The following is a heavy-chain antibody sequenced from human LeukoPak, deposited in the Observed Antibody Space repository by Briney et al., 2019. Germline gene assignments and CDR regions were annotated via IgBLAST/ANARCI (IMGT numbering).Heavy chain of an antibody. Sequence: SETLSLTCVVYGESFSGYSWSWIRQPPGKGLEWIGEINQRRSTNYNPSLRSRVTISIDTSKNQFSLKLSSVTAADTAVYYCARHGWHAWYFDLWGRGTLVTVSS. CDR3: ARHGWHAWYFDL. V-gene: IGHV4-34*01. D-gene: IGHD6-19*01. CDR2: INQRRST. CDR1: GESFSGYS. J-gene: IGHJ2*01.